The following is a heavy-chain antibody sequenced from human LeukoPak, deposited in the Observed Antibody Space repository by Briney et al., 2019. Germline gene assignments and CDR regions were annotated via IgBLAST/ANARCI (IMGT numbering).Heavy chain of an antibody. CDR3: ARAPYGIYSGDYYAYYMDV. V-gene: IGHV1-69*05. D-gene: IGHD1-26*01. CDR1: GGTLSVDA. J-gene: IGHJ6*03. CDR2: IIPIAGTA. Sequence: GASVKVSCKASGGTLSVDAITWVRQAPGQGLEWMGGIIPIAGTANYAQKFQGRVTITTDESTNTAYMELSSLRSEDTAVYYCARAPYGIYSGDYYAYYMDVWGKGTTVTVSS.